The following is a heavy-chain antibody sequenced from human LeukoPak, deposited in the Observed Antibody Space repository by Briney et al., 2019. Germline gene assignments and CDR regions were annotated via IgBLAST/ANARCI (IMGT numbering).Heavy chain of an antibody. Sequence: ASVKVSCKASGYTFTSYYMHWVRQAPGQGLEWMGIINPSGGSTSYAQKFQGRVTMTRDTSTSTVYMELSSLRSDDTAVYYCASIGYCSGGSCYSIYYFDYWGQGTLVTVSS. V-gene: IGHV1-46*01. D-gene: IGHD2-15*01. CDR1: GYTFTSYY. CDR3: ASIGYCSGGSCYSIYYFDY. CDR2: INPSGGST. J-gene: IGHJ4*02.